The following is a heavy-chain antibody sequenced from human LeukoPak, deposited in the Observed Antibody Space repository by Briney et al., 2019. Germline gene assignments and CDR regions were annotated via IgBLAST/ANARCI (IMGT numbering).Heavy chain of an antibody. V-gene: IGHV1-18*01. CDR1: GYTFTSYG. Sequence: ASVKVSCKASGYTFTSYGISWVQQAPGQGLEWMGWISSYNGNTNYAPKLQGRVTTTSDTSTSTVYMVLRSLSCDDPAAHYFARVVNSITMIRDFWGQGTLVTVSS. CDR3: ARVVNSITMIRDF. J-gene: IGHJ4*02. D-gene: IGHD3-22*01. CDR2: ISSYNGNT.